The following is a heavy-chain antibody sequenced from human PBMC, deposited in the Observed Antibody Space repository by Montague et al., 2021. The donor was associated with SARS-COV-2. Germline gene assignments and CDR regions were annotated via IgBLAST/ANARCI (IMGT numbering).Heavy chain of an antibody. D-gene: IGHD1-1*01. V-gene: IGHV6-1*01. Sequence: CAISGDSVSSNSATWNWIRQSPSRGLEWLGRTYYRSKWYNGYAVSVRGRVTINPGTSKNQFSLQLNSVTPEDTAIYYCTSGREGNYNVMDVWGQGTTVTVSS. CDR2: TYYRSKWYN. CDR1: GDSVSSNSAT. CDR3: TSGREGNYNVMDV. J-gene: IGHJ6*02.